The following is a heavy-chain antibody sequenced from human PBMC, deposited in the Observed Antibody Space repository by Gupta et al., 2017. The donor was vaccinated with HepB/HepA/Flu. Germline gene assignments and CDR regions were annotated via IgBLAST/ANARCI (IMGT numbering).Heavy chain of an antibody. D-gene: IGHD2-2*01. CDR3: ASTDCSSTSCRPSPFDY. CDR1: GGSISSSSYY. Sequence: QLQLQESGPGLVKPSETLSLTCTVSGGSISSSSYYWGWIRQPPGKGLEWIGSIYYSGSTYYNPSLKSRVTISVDTSKNQFSLKLSSVTAADTAVYYCASTDCSSTSCRPSPFDYWGQGTLVTVSS. J-gene: IGHJ4*02. V-gene: IGHV4-39*01. CDR2: IYYSGST.